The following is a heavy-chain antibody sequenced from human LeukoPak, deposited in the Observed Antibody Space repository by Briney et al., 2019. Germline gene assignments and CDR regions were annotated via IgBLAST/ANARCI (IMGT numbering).Heavy chain of an antibody. CDR2: ISSSSSYI. CDR3: ARDWGGDGVFDY. D-gene: IGHD3-16*01. Sequence: MPGGSLRLSCAASGFPFSGYSMNWVRQAQGKGLEWVSSISSSSSYIYYADSVKGRFTISRDNAKNSLYLQVNSLRAEDTAVYYCARDWGGDGVFDYWGQGTLVTVSS. V-gene: IGHV3-21*01. CDR1: GFPFSGYS. J-gene: IGHJ4*02.